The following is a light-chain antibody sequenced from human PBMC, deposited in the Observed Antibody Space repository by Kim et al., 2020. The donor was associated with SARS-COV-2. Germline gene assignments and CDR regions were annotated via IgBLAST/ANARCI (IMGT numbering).Light chain of an antibody. Sequence: ASIGDRVTITCRASQSIDNWLAWYQHKPGKAPRFLIYKSSNLESEVPSRFSGSGSGTEFTLTISSLQPDDFAAYYCHQYNSFPYTFGQGTKVDIK. CDR1: QSIDNW. CDR2: KSS. J-gene: IGKJ1*01. CDR3: HQYNSFPYT. V-gene: IGKV1-5*03.